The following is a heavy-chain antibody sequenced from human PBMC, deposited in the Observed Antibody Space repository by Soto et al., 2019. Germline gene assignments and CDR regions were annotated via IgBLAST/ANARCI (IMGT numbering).Heavy chain of an antibody. CDR3: AKVPRDCTNGVCYYFQH. CDR1: GFTFSSYA. Sequence: GGSLRLSCAASGFTFSSYAMSWVRQAPGKGLEWVSAISGSGGSTYYADSVKGRFTISRDNSKNTLYLQMNSLRAEDTAVYYCAKVPRDCTNGVCYYFQHWGQGTLVTVSS. D-gene: IGHD2-8*01. CDR2: ISGSGGST. V-gene: IGHV3-23*01. J-gene: IGHJ1*01.